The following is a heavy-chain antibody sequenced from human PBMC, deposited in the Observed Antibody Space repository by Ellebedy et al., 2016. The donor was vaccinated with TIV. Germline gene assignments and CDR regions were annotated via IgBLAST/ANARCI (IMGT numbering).Heavy chain of an antibody. Sequence: ASVKVSCKATGGSFSNYAISWVRQAPGQGPEWVGGIIPIFGTANYAQTFQGRLTITADESTTTAYMELTSLRSEDTAVYYCARLASSWTPDDYWGQGTLVTVSS. CDR3: ARLASSWTPDDY. CDR1: GGSFSNYA. J-gene: IGHJ4*02. D-gene: IGHD6-13*01. V-gene: IGHV1-69*13. CDR2: IIPIFGTA.